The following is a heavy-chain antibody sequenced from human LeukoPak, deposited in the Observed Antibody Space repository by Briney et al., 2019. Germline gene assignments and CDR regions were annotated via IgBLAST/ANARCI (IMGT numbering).Heavy chain of an antibody. J-gene: IGHJ4*02. V-gene: IGHV4-34*01. CDR1: GGSISSYY. CDR2: INHSGST. D-gene: IGHD3-9*01. Sequence: ETLSLTCTVSGGSISSYYWSWIRQPPGKGLEWIGEINHSGSTNYNPSLKSRVTISVDTSKNQFSLKLSSVTAADTAVYYCARATGYLGFDYWGQGTLVTVSS. CDR3: ARATGYLGFDY.